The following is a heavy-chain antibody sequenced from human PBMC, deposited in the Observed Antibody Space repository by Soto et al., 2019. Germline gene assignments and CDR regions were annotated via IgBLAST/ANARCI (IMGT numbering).Heavy chain of an antibody. V-gene: IGHV3-23*01. CDR3: AKLCDFWSGYYDFDY. CDR2: ISGSGGST. D-gene: IGHD3-3*01. J-gene: IGHJ4*02. Sequence: PGGSLRLSCAASGFTFSSYAMSWVRQAPGKGLEWVSAISGSGGSTYYADSVKGRFTISRDNSKNTLYLQMNSLRAEDTAVYYCAKLCDFWSGYYDFDYWGQGTLVTVSS. CDR1: GFTFSSYA.